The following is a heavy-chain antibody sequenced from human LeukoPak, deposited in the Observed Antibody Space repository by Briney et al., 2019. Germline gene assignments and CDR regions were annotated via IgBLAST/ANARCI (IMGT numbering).Heavy chain of an antibody. D-gene: IGHD3-10*01. V-gene: IGHV3-73*01. CDR3: TSRITRVRGVIEPVDY. Sequence: GGSLRLSCAASGFTFSGSAMHWVRQASGKGLEWIGRIRSKANSYATTYPASVKGRFTISRDDSNNTAYLQMNSLKTEDTAVYYCTSRITRVRGVIEPVDYWGQGTLVTVSS. J-gene: IGHJ4*02. CDR1: GFTFSGSA. CDR2: IRSKANSYAT.